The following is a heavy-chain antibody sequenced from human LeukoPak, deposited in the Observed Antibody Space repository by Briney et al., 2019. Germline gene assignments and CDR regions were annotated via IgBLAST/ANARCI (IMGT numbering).Heavy chain of an antibody. Sequence: SETLSFTCTVSGVSISSSSYYWGWIRQPPGKGLEWIGSIYYSGSTYYNPSLKSRVTISVDTSKNQFSLKLSSVTAADTAVYYCARGPILTGTKYYFDYWGQGTLVTVSS. J-gene: IGHJ4*02. CDR1: GVSISSSSYY. CDR2: IYYSGST. D-gene: IGHD1-20*01. CDR3: ARGPILTGTKYYFDY. V-gene: IGHV4-39*01.